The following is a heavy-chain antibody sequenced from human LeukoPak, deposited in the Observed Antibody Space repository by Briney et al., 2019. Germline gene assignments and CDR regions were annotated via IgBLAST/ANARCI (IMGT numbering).Heavy chain of an antibody. Sequence: SETLSLTCTVSGGSISSSAHYWGWIRQPPGKGLEWIACVYHSGSTFYNPSLKSRVTISADTSKNQFSLRLRSVTAADTAVYYCARHFLPYYFDYWGQGTLATVSS. CDR3: ARHFLPYYFDY. V-gene: IGHV4-39*01. CDR1: GGSISSSAHY. J-gene: IGHJ4*02. CDR2: VYHSGST.